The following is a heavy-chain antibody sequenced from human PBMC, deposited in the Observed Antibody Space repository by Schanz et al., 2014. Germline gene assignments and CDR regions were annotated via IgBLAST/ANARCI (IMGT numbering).Heavy chain of an antibody. V-gene: IGHV3-30*04. CDR3: ARGPTFYYDSSGYYYLDN. Sequence: QVQLVESGGGVVQPGRSLRLSCAASGFSFSSYPMHWVRQAPGKGLEWVAVISDDGSNKYYADSVKGRFTISRDNSKNTLYLQRNSLRAEDTAVYYCARGPTFYYDSSGYYYLDNWGQGTLVTVSS. J-gene: IGHJ4*02. D-gene: IGHD3-22*01. CDR1: GFSFSSYP. CDR2: ISDDGSNK.